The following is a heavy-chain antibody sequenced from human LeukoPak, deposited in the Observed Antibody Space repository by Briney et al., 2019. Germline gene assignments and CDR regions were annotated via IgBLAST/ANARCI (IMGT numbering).Heavy chain of an antibody. CDR3: ARQGVLRFLEWLLPFDY. CDR1: LFTFSDYY. CDR2: IGGSGSVV. D-gene: IGHD3-3*01. J-gene: IGHJ4*02. V-gene: IGHV3-11*04. Sequence: GGSLRLSCVASLFTFSDYYMSWIRLTPGKGLEWVSYIGGSGSVVHYADSVKGRFTISRDNAKRSLYLQMNSLRAEDTAVYYCARQGVLRFLEWLLPFDYWGQGTLVTVSS.